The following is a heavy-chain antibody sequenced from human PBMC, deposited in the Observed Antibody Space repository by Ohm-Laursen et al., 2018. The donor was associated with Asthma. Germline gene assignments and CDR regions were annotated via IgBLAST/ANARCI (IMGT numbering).Heavy chain of an antibody. Sequence: SLRLSCTASGFTFESYWMNWVRQAPGKGLEWVSSISSGSSYINYADSVKGRFTISRDNAENSVFLQMNSLRAEDTAVYYCAKPKDYGDYVYFDYWGQGTLVTVSS. CDR2: ISSGSSYI. CDR3: AKPKDYGDYVYFDY. V-gene: IGHV3-21*01. J-gene: IGHJ4*02. CDR1: GFTFESYW. D-gene: IGHD4-17*01.